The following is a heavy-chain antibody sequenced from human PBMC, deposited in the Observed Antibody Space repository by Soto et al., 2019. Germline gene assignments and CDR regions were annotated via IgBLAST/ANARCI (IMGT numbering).Heavy chain of an antibody. D-gene: IGHD2-15*01. CDR2: IYYSGST. CDR3: ARQDRVVVEGRWFDP. J-gene: IGHJ5*02. CDR1: GGSISSYY. Sequence: PSETLSLTCTVSGGSISSYYWSWIRQPPGKGLEWIGYIYYSGSTNYNPSLKSRLTISVDKSKNQFSLNLTSVTAADTAVYYCARQDRVVVEGRWFDPWGQGTLVTVSS. V-gene: IGHV4-59*08.